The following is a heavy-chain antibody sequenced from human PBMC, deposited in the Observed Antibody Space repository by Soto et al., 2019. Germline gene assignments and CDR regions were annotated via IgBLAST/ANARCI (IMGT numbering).Heavy chain of an antibody. J-gene: IGHJ6*02. Sequence: SVKVSCKASGGTFSSYAISWVRRAPGQGLEWMGGIIPIFGTANYAQKFQGRVTITADKSTSTAYMELSSLRSEDTAVYYCARDRGLGGYYYGMDVWGQGTTVTVSS. CDR1: GGTFSSYA. V-gene: IGHV1-69*06. CDR3: ARDRGLGGYYYGMDV. CDR2: IIPIFGTA. D-gene: IGHD3-16*01.